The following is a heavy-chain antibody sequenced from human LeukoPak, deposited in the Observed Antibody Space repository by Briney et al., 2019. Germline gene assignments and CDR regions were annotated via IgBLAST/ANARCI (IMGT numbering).Heavy chain of an antibody. CDR2: IFASGRT. D-gene: IGHD3-9*01. CDR3: AREGIFRSSDWFFDK. CDR1: GGSVSSYY. J-gene: IGHJ4*02. V-gene: IGHV4-4*07. Sequence: SETLSLTCTVSGGSVSSYYWSWIRQPAGKGLEWIGRIFASGRTNHNPSLKSRVTMSVDMSKNQVSLDLTSVTAADTAVYYCAREGIFRSSDWFFDKWGQGTLVAVSS.